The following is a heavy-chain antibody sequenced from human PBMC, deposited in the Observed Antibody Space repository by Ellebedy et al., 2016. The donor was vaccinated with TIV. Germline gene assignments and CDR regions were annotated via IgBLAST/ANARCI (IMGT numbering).Heavy chain of an antibody. CDR2: ISYSGST. D-gene: IGHD5/OR15-5a*01. CDR1: GDSISSDYYY. Sequence: MPSETLSLTCTVSGDSISSDYYYWSWIRQRPGKALDWIGYISYSGSTYYNPSLKSRVAISVDTSKNQFSLKLDSVTAADTAVYYCARDGGTSTGPFAFWGQGNLVAVSS. J-gene: IGHJ4*02. CDR3: ARDGGTSTGPFAF. V-gene: IGHV4-31*03.